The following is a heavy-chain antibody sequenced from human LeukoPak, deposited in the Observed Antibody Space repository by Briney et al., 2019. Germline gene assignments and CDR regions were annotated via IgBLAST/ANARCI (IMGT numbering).Heavy chain of an antibody. D-gene: IGHD2-2*01. CDR3: AKDGDIVVVPAAYYFDY. CDR2: ISYDGSNK. J-gene: IGHJ4*02. CDR1: GFTFSSYS. Sequence: PGGSLRLSCAASGFTFSSYSMHWVRQAPGKGLEWVAVISYDGSNKYYADSVKGRFTISRDNSKNTLYLQMNSLRAEDTAVYYCAKDGDIVVVPAAYYFDYWGQGTLVTVSS. V-gene: IGHV3-30*18.